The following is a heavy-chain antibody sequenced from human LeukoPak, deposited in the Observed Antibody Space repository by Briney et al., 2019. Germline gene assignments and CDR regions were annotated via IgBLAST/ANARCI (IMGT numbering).Heavy chain of an antibody. CDR1: GFTFSNAW. J-gene: IGHJ4*02. CDR2: IKSKSDDGTT. Sequence: GGSLRLSCAVSGFTFSNAWMSWVRQAPGKGLEWVGRIKSKSDDGTTDYAAPVKGRFTISRDDSKNTLYLQMNSLKTEDTGVYYCTYYYSGSHYYWGQGTLVTVPS. CDR3: TYYYSGSHYY. V-gene: IGHV3-15*01. D-gene: IGHD3-10*01.